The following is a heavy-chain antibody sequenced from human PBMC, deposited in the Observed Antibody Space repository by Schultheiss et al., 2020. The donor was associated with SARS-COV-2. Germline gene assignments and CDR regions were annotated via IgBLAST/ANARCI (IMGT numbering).Heavy chain of an antibody. D-gene: IGHD3-22*01. Sequence: SETLSLTCTVSGGSISSYYWSWIRQPPGKGLEWIGYIYYSGSTNYNPSLKSRVTISVDTSKNQFSLKLSSVTAADTAVYYCAGRSVYYYDTTGGYAFDIWGQGTMVTVSS. CDR2: IYYSGST. J-gene: IGHJ3*02. CDR3: AGRSVYYYDTTGGYAFDI. CDR1: GGSISSYY. V-gene: IGHV4-59*08.